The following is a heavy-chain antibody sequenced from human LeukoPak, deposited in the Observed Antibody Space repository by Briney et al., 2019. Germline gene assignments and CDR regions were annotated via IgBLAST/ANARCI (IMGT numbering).Heavy chain of an antibody. CDR2: ISGSGGST. Sequence: PGGSLRLSCAASGFTFSSYAMSWVRQAPGKGLEWVSAISGSGGSTYYADSVKGRFTISRDNSKNTLYLQMNSLRAEDTAVYYCARASGQLVKSDFDYWGQGTLVTVSS. CDR3: ARASGQLVKSDFDY. J-gene: IGHJ4*02. V-gene: IGHV3-23*01. CDR1: GFTFSSYA. D-gene: IGHD6-13*01.